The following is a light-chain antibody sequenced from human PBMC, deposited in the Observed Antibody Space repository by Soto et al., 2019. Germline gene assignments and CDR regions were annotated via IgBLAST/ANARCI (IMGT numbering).Light chain of an antibody. V-gene: IGLV2-8*01. Sequence: QSALTQPPSASGSPGRSVTISCSGTRSDVGDYNSVSWYQQHPGKAPKLMIYEVSKRPPGVPDRFSGSKSGNAASLTVSGLQAEDEADYYCSSYAGSNIWVFGGGPKLTVL. J-gene: IGLJ3*02. CDR3: SSYAGSNIWV. CDR1: RSDVGDYNS. CDR2: EVS.